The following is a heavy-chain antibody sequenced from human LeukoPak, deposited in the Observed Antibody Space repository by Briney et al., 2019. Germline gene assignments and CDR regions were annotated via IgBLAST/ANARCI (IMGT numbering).Heavy chain of an antibody. CDR2: IYDSGST. Sequence: PSETLSLTCTVSGASIRSGDYYWRWIRQPPGKGLEWIEYIYDSGSTYYNPPLKSRITISVDTSENRFSLKLSSVTATDTAVYYCARDCSGGSCYGAFDIWGQGTMVTVSS. V-gene: IGHV4-30-4*01. D-gene: IGHD2-15*01. CDR3: ARDCSGGSCYGAFDI. J-gene: IGHJ3*02. CDR1: GASIRSGDYY.